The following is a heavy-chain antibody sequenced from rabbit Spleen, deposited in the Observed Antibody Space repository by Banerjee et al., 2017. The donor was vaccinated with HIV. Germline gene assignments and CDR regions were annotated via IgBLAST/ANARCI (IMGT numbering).Heavy chain of an antibody. CDR2: IAGSSSGFT. J-gene: IGHJ6*01. D-gene: IGHD3-3*01. CDR3: ARDWSYASFDL. V-gene: IGHV1S40*01. CDR1: GVSFSISSY. Sequence: QSLEESGGDLVKPGASLTLTCTASGVSFSISSYMCWVRQAPGKGLEWIACIAGSSSGFTYSATWAKGRFTVSKTSSTTVTLQMTSLTAADTATYFCARDWSYASFDLWGPGTLVTVS.